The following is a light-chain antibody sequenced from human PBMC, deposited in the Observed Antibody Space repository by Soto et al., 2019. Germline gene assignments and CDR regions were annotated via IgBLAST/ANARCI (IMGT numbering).Light chain of an antibody. V-gene: IGKV1-5*01. J-gene: IGKJ4*01. Sequence: IQMTKSPSALAASVGYRFTITCRARQSISSYLTWYQQKXGKAPKLLIYDASSLESGVPSRFSGSGSGTEFTLTISSLQPDDFATYYCQQYNSYSPTFGGGTKVDIK. CDR2: DAS. CDR1: QSISSY. CDR3: QQYNSYSPT.